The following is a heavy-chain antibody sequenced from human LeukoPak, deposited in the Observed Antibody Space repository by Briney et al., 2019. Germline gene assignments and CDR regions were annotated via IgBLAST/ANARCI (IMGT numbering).Heavy chain of an antibody. V-gene: IGHV4-39*01. CDR1: GDSISSTSYY. CDR2: IFYSGSA. Sequence: SETLSLTCIVSGDSISSTSYYWAWIRQPPGKGLEWIGMIFYSGSAYYTPSLRGRVTLSVDTSRNQFSLNLISVTAADTGVYYCARGQWFRAFWSRGTPVTVSS. CDR3: ARGQWFRAF. J-gene: IGHJ4*02. D-gene: IGHD3-10*01.